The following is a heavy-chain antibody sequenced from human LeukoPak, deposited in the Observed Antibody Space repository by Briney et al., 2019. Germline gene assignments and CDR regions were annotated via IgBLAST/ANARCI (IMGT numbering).Heavy chain of an antibody. J-gene: IGHJ6*02. Sequence: ASVKVSCKASGGTFSSYAISWVRQAPGQGLEWMGGIIPIFGTANYAQKFQGRVTITADESTSTAYMELSSLRSEDTAVYYCASPLRRDSSGYYYVYGMDVWGQGTTVTVSS. CDR2: IIPIFGTA. D-gene: IGHD3-22*01. V-gene: IGHV1-69*13. CDR3: ASPLRRDSSGYYYVYGMDV. CDR1: GGTFSSYA.